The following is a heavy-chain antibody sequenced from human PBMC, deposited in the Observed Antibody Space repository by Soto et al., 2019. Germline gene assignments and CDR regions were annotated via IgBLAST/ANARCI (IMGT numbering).Heavy chain of an antibody. CDR3: AKDGGFDYGFWYFDI. Sequence: QVQLVESGGGVVQPGRSLRLSCAASGFTFSGYTMHWVRQAPGKGLEWVGVISSSGSTKYYADSVKGRFTISRDNSNNTLFLQMNSLRAEDTAVYYCAKDGGFDYGFWYFDIWGRGNLVTVSS. J-gene: IGHJ2*01. V-gene: IGHV3-30-3*01. CDR1: GFTFSGYT. CDR2: ISSSGSTK. D-gene: IGHD4-17*01.